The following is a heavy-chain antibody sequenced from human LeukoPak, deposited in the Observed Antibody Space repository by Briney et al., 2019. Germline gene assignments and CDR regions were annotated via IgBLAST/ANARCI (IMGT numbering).Heavy chain of an antibody. CDR3: ARAYSGSAFDI. CDR1: GGSISSSSYY. V-gene: IGHV3-48*01. Sequence: ETLSLTCTVSGGSISSSSYYWGWVRQAPGKGLEWVSYISSSSSTIYYADSVKGRFTISRDNAKNSLYLQMNSLRVEDTAVYYCARAYSGSAFDIWGQGTMVTVSS. CDR2: ISSSSSTI. J-gene: IGHJ3*02. D-gene: IGHD1-26*01.